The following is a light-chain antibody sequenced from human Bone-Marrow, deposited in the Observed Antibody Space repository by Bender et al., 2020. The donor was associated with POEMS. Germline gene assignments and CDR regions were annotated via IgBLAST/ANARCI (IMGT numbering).Light chain of an antibody. V-gene: IGLV1-44*01. J-gene: IGLJ3*02. CDR3: SSWDDSLSGWV. Sequence: QSVLTQPPSASGTPGQRVTISCSGRRTNIGTNSVTWYQQLPGTAPKLLMYSNGRRPSGVPDRFSGSRSGTSASLAISGLQSDDEADYYCSSWDDSLSGWVFGGGTKLTVL. CDR2: SNG. CDR1: RTNIGTNS.